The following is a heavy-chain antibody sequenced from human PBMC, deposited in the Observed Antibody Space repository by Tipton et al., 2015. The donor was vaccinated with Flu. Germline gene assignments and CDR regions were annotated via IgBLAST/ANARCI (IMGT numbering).Heavy chain of an antibody. CDR3: ARRDSSNYVSEPKNWFDL. CDR1: GASVGSPYC. CDR2: ICPGSP. J-gene: IGHJ5*01. V-gene: IGHV4-38-2*01. D-gene: IGHD4-11*01. Sequence: TLSLTCSVSGASVGSPYCWGWVRQPLGRGLEWIGNICPGSPYYNPSLRSRVTISVARAKAQFSLRLTSVTAADTAVYFCARRDSSNYVSEPKNWFDLWGRGTLVTVSS.